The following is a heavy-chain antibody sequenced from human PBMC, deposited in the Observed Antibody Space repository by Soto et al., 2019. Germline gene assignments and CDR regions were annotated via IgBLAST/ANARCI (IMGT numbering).Heavy chain of an antibody. CDR1: GYTFNRNW. D-gene: IGHD5-12*01. V-gene: IGHV5-51*01. J-gene: IGHJ4*02. Sequence: GESLTISCKASGYTFNRNWIGWVRQVPGKGLESMGVIYPGDSDTIYNPSFQGRATISVDTSISTAFLQWSSLRASDTAIYYCARSRDGYNSVFDYWGQGILVTVSS. CDR2: IYPGDSDT. CDR3: ARSRDGYNSVFDY.